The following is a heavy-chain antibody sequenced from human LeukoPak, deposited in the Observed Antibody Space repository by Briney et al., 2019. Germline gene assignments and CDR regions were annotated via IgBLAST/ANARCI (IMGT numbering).Heavy chain of an antibody. CDR3: ARGMIVVVMDQNWFDP. V-gene: IGHV4-34*01. D-gene: IGHD3-22*01. CDR2: INHSGST. CDR1: GGSFSGYY. J-gene: IGHJ5*02. Sequence: SETLSLTCAVYGGSFSGYYWSWIRQPPGKGLAWIGEINHSGSTNYNPSLKSRVTISVDTSKNQFSLKLSSVTAADTAVYYCARGMIVVVMDQNWFDPWGQGTLVTVSS.